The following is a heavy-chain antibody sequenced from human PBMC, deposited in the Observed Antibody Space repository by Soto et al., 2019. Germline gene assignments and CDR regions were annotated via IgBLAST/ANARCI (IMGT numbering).Heavy chain of an antibody. V-gene: IGHV3-23*01. Sequence: EVQLLESGGGLVQPGGSLRLSCAASGFTFSSYGMTWVRQAPGKGLEWVSFSSATGAGTYYADSVKGRFTISRDNSKNTLYLQMTSLTDDDTAVYYCANDRRAGGNYGFYSDFWGQGALVIVSS. D-gene: IGHD1-7*01. J-gene: IGHJ4*02. CDR3: ANDRRAGGNYGFYSDF. CDR2: SSATGAGT. CDR1: GFTFSSYG.